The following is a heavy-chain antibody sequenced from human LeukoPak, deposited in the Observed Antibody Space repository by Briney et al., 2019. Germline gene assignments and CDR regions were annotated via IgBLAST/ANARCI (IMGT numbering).Heavy chain of an antibody. Sequence: GGSLRLSCAASGFTFSSYGMHWVRQAPGKGLEWVAVISYDGSNKYYADSVKGRFTISRDNSKNTLYLQMNSLKTEDTAVYYCTTDPGGYWGQGTLVTVSS. CDR2: ISYDGSNK. D-gene: IGHD1-26*01. CDR1: GFTFSSYG. CDR3: TTDPGGY. J-gene: IGHJ4*02. V-gene: IGHV3-30*03.